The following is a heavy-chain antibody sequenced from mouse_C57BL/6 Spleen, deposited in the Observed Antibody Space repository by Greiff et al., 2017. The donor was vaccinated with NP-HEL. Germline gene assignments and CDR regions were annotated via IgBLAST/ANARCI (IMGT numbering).Heavy chain of an antibody. CDR1: GYTFTSYW. V-gene: IGHV1-64*01. CDR3: ARGDYDLYYFDY. CDR2: IHPNSGST. D-gene: IGHD2-4*01. Sequence: VQLQQPGAELVKPGASVKLSCKASGYTFTSYWMHWVKQRPGQGLEWIGMIHPNSGSTNYNEKFKSKATLTVAKSSSTAYMQLSSLTSEDSAVYYCARGDYDLYYFDYWGQGTTLTVSS. J-gene: IGHJ2*01.